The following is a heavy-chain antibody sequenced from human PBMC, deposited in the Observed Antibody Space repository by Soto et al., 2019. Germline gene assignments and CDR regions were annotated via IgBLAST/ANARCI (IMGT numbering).Heavy chain of an antibody. CDR3: ARSQGSRSSREIYYYAYYGMDV. D-gene: IGHD2-2*01. V-gene: IGHV1-69*01. J-gene: IGHJ6*02. CDR1: GVTFSSYA. CDR2: VIPISGTA. Sequence: QVQLVQSGAEVKKPGSSVKVSCKASGVTFSSYAISWLRQAPGQGLEWMGGVIPISGTANYPQKFQGRVTITADEATSTAYMQLGSLRSEDTAVYYCARSQGSRSSREIYYYAYYGMDVWGQGNTVTVSS.